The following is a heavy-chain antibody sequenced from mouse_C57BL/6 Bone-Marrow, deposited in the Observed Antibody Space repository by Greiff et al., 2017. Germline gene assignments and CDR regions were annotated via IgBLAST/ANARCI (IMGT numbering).Heavy chain of an antibody. CDR1: GYSFTGYY. J-gene: IGHJ1*03. V-gene: IGHV1-42*01. Sequence: EVQLQQSGPELVKPGASVKISCKASGYSFTGYYMHWVKQSPEQSLEWIGEINPSTGGTTYNQKFKAKATLTVDKSSSTAYMQLKSLTSEDAAVYYCVYYGIWYFDVWGTGTTVTVSS. CDR3: VYYGIWYFDV. D-gene: IGHD1-1*01. CDR2: INPSTGGT.